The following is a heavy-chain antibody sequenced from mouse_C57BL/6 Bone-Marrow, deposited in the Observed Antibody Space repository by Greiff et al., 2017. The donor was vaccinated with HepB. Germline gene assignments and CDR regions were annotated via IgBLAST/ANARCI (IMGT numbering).Heavy chain of an antibody. Sequence: EVQLVESGGGLVQPGGSLKLSCAASGFTFSDYYMYWVRQTPEKRLEWVAYISNGGGSTYYPDTVKGRFTISRDNAKNTLYLQMSRLKSEDTAMYYCANYDWYFDVWGTGTTVTVSS. J-gene: IGHJ1*03. D-gene: IGHD2-4*01. CDR3: ANYDWYFDV. CDR1: GFTFSDYY. CDR2: ISNGGGST. V-gene: IGHV5-12*01.